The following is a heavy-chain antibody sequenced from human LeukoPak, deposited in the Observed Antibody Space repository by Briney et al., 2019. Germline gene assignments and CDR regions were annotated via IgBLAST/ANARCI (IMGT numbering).Heavy chain of an antibody. J-gene: IGHJ4*02. CDR2: ISDNGNT. Sequence: SETLSLTCTVSGGSINNYYWSWIRQPPGKGLEWIGYISDNGNTNYSPSLKSRVTISVDTSKSQFSLNLTSVTAVDTAVYYCARLGGFTYKDWGQRTLVTVSS. CDR1: GGSINNYY. D-gene: IGHD3-16*01. V-gene: IGHV4-59*01. CDR3: ARLGGFTYKD.